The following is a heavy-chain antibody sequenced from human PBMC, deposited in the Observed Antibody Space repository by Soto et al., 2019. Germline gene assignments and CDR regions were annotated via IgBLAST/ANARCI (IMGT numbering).Heavy chain of an antibody. V-gene: IGHV5-10-1*01. Sequence: PAESLKISCQGSGYTFTGHWISWVRQMPGKGLEWMGRIDPSDSYTDYSPTVQGHVTMSADKSINTAYLQWSSLQASDTAVYYCTRHTGYDSSLDYWGQGTLVTVSS. CDR1: GYTFTGHW. CDR3: TRHTGYDSSLDY. D-gene: IGHD5-12*01. CDR2: IDPSDSYT. J-gene: IGHJ4*02.